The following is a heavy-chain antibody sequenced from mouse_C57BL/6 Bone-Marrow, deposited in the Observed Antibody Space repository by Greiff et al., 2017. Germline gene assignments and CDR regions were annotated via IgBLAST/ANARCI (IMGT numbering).Heavy chain of an antibody. Sequence: EVQRVESGEGLVKPGGSLKLSCAASGFTFSSYAMSWVRQTPEKRLEWVAYISSGGDYIYYADTVKGRFTISRDNARNTLYLQMSSLKSEYTAMYYCTRDDYGSHDYWGQGTTLTVSS. CDR1: GFTFSSYA. D-gene: IGHD1-1*01. CDR3: TRDDYGSHDY. CDR2: ISSGGDYI. V-gene: IGHV5-9-1*02. J-gene: IGHJ2*01.